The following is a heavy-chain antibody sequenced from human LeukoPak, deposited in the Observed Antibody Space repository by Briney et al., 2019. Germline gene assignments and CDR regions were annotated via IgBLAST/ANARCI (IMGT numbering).Heavy chain of an antibody. CDR3: AGKTVTTDY. V-gene: IGHV4-38-2*02. D-gene: IGHD4-11*01. CDR1: GYSISSGYY. CDR2: IYHSGST. J-gene: IGHJ4*02. Sequence: SETLSLTCTVSGYSISSGYYWGWIRQPPGKGLEWIGYIYHSGSTYYNPSLKSRVTISVDRSKNQFSLKLSSVTAADTAVYYCAGKTVTTDYWGQGTLVTVSS.